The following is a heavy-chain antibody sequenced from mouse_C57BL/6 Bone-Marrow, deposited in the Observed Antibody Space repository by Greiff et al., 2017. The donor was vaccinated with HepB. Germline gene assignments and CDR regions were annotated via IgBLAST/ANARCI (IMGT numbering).Heavy chain of an antibody. CDR3: APITTVVAYYYAMDY. J-gene: IGHJ4*01. V-gene: IGHV1-19*01. CDR1: GYTFTDYY. Sequence: EVKLVESGPVLVKPGASVKMSCKASGYTFTDYYMNWVKQSHGKSLEWIGVINPYNGGTSYNQKFKGKATLTVDKSSSTAYMELNSLTSEDSAVYYCAPITTVVAYYYAMDYWGQGTSVTVSS. D-gene: IGHD1-1*01. CDR2: INPYNGGT.